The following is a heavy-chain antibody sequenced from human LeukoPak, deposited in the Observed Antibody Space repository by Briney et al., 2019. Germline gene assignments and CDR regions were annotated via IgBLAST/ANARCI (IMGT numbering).Heavy chain of an antibody. D-gene: IGHD1/OR15-1a*01. CDR3: ARGTTREYYFDY. CDR2: ISTYNGNT. CDR1: GYTFTSYG. V-gene: IGHV1-18*01. J-gene: IGHJ4*02. Sequence: ASVKVSCKASGYTFTSYGISWVRQAPGQGLEWMGWISTYNGNTNYAQKLQGRVTMTTDTSTSTAYMELRSLTSDDTAAYYCARGTTREYYFDYWGQGTLVTVSS.